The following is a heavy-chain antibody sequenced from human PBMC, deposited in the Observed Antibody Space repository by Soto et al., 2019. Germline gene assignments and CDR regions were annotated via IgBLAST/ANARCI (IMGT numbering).Heavy chain of an antibody. CDR2: TYHRGGT. CDR3: ARGGDYYFDS. Sequence: SETLSLTCVVSGDPISIVGFSWSCVRQPPGKGLEWIGYTYHRGGTYYNPSLRSRVTISLHSSKNQFSLKLDSVTAADTAVYYCARGGDYYFDSWGPGTLVTVSS. J-gene: IGHJ4*02. CDR1: GDPISIVGFS. D-gene: IGHD2-21*02. V-gene: IGHV4-30-2*01.